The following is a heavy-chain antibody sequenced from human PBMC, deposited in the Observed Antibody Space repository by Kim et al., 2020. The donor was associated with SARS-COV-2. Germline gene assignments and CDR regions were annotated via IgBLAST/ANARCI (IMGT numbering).Heavy chain of an antibody. J-gene: IGHJ4*02. CDR1: GGSINNYY. V-gene: IGHV4-4*07. Sequence: SETLSHICNVSGGSINNYYWSWIRQSAGKGPEWIGRISSSGRSAYNSALKSRVTMSLNMSKNQFSLRLTSMTAADTAVYYCARGYYIYYFDYWGQGTLVT. D-gene: IGHD3-22*01. CDR3: ARGYYIYYFDY. CDR2: ISSSGRS.